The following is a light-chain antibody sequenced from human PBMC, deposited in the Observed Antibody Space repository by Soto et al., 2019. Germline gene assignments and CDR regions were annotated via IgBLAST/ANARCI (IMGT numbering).Light chain of an antibody. J-gene: IGKJ1*01. CDR3: QHYVTSLWT. CDR1: QSVGSNH. Sequence: EIVLTQSPGTLSLSPGERATLSCRASQSVGSNHLAWYQQKPGQAPRLLIYGASSRATGIPDRFSGSGSGTDFTLTISRLEPEDFAVYYCQHYVTSLWTFGQGTKVEIK. V-gene: IGKV3-20*01. CDR2: GAS.